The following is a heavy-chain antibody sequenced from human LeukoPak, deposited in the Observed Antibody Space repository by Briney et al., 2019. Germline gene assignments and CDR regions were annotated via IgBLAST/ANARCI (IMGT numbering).Heavy chain of an antibody. CDR2: INHSGST. CDR3: ARDAPDYGAYEGVFDI. Sequence: SETLSLTCAVYGGSFSGYYWSWIRQPPGKGLEWIGEINHSGSTNYNPSLKSRVTISVDTSKNQFSLKLSSVTAADTAVYYCARDAPDYGAYEGVFDIGAKGKMVTVSS. D-gene: IGHD4-17*01. V-gene: IGHV4-34*01. J-gene: IGHJ3*02. CDR1: GGSFSGYY.